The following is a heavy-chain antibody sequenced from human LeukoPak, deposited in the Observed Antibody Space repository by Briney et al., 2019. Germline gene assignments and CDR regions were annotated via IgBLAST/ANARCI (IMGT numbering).Heavy chain of an antibody. CDR1: GYTFTSYY. V-gene: IGHV1-46*01. CDR3: ARGPGSSGYYYVLLSH. D-gene: IGHD3-22*01. CDR2: INPSGGST. J-gene: IGHJ4*02. Sequence: ASVKVSCKASGYTFTSYYMHWVRQAPGQGLEWMGIINPSGGSTSYAQKFQGRVTMTRDTSTSTVYMELSSLRSEETAVYYCARGPGSSGYYYVLLSHWGQGTLVTVSS.